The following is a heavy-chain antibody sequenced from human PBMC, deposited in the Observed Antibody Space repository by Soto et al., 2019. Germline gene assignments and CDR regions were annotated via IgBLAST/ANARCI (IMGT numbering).Heavy chain of an antibody. V-gene: IGHV3-23*01. CDR3: AKDFSYDSSGVLDY. D-gene: IGHD3-22*01. J-gene: IGHJ4*02. Sequence: VQLLESGGALVQPGGSLRLSCEASGFTFRSYAMSWVRQAPGKGLEWVSAISDNGGNTYYPDSVRGRFTISRDNSKNTLFLQMNSVRAEDTAVYYCAKDFSYDSSGVLDYWGQGNLVTVSS. CDR2: ISDNGGNT. CDR1: GFTFRSYA.